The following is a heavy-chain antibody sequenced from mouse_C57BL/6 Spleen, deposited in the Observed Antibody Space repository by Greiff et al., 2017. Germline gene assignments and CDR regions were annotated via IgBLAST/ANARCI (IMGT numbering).Heavy chain of an antibody. CDR3: ARAAYGSSYPSFDY. CDR1: GYTFTSYW. D-gene: IGHD1-1*01. V-gene: IGHV1-69*01. CDR2: IDPSDSYT. Sequence: QVQLKQPGAELVMPGASVKLSCKASGYTFTSYWMHWVKQRPGQGLEWIGEIDPSDSYTNYNQKFKGKSTLTVDKSSSTAYMQLSSLTSEDSAVYYCARAAYGSSYPSFDYWGQGTTLTVSS. J-gene: IGHJ2*01.